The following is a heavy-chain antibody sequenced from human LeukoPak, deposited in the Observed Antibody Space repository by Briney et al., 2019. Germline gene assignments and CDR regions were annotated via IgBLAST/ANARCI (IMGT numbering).Heavy chain of an antibody. V-gene: IGHV3-9*01. Sequence: GGSLRLSCAASGFTFDDYAMHWVRQAPGKGLEWVSGISWNSGSIGYADSVKGRFTISRDNAKNSLYLQMNSLRAEDTALYYCAKDMSFGEFLSSNWFDPWGQGTLVTVSS. J-gene: IGHJ5*02. CDR3: AKDMSFGEFLSSNWFDP. CDR1: GFTFDDYA. D-gene: IGHD3-10*01. CDR2: ISWNSGSI.